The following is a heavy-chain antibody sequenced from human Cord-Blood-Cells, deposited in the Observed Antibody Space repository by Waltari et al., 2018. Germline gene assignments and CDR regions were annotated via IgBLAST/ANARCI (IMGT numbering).Heavy chain of an antibody. CDR3: ARRGIKVGATVGFDP. CDR2: IYYSGST. Sequence: QLQLQESGPGLVKPSETLSLTCTVSGCSISSSSYYWGWIRQPPGKGLEWIGSIYYSGSTYYNPSLKSRVTISVDTSKNQFSLKLSSVTAADTAVYYCARRGIKVGATVGFDPWGQGTLVTVSS. D-gene: IGHD1-26*01. J-gene: IGHJ5*02. CDR1: GCSISSSSYY. V-gene: IGHV4-39*07.